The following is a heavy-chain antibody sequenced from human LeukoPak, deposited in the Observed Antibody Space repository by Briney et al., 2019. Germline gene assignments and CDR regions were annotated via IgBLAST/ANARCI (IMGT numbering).Heavy chain of an antibody. V-gene: IGHV4-59*01. CDR1: GGSISSYY. D-gene: IGHD7-27*01. Sequence: SETLSLTCTVSGGSISSYYWSWIRQPPGKGLEWIGYIYYSGSTNYNPSLKSRVTISVDTSKNQFSLKLSSVTAADTAVYYCARGSIQLGDAFDIWGQGTTVTVSS. CDR3: ARGSIQLGDAFDI. J-gene: IGHJ3*02. CDR2: IYYSGST.